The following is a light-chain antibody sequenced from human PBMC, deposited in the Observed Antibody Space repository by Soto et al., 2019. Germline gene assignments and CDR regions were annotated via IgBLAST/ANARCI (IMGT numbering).Light chain of an antibody. J-gene: IGKJ5*01. Sequence: VLTQSPATLSLSAGERATLSCRASLNVNSYLAWYQQKPGQAPRLLIYDASNRAAGIPARFSGSGSGTDFTLTISRLEPEDFAIYYCQKRQYWPPITVGQGTRLEI. CDR2: DAS. V-gene: IGKV3-11*01. CDR3: QKRQYWPPIT. CDR1: LNVNSY.